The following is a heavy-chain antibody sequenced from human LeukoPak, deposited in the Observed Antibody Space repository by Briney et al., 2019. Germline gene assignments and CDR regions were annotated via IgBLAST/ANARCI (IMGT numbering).Heavy chain of an antibody. Sequence: ASVRVSSTASGYTFTLDYMHGVRHAPGQGREWMGIINPSGGSTSYAQKFQGRVSMTRDTSTSTVYMELSSLRSEDTAVYYCARVEWEYTAMVTGPRGMDVWGQGTTVTVSS. D-gene: IGHD5-18*01. J-gene: IGHJ6*02. CDR3: ARVEWEYTAMVTGPRGMDV. CDR1: GYTFTLDY. CDR2: INPSGGST. V-gene: IGHV1-46*01.